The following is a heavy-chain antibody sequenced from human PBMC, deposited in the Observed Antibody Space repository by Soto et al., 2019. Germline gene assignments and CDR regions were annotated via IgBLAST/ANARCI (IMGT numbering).Heavy chain of an antibody. D-gene: IGHD1-26*01. CDR3: ARDRRSYSDYFDY. CDR2: ITHSGNT. Sequence: QVQLQQWGAGLLKPSETLSLTCAVYGGSFSGYYWSWIRQPPGTGLEWIGEITHSGNTNYNASLKSRVTISEDTSKNQFSLKLSSVTAADTAVYYCARDRRSYSDYFDYWGQGTLVTVSS. CDR1: GGSFSGYY. V-gene: IGHV4-34*01. J-gene: IGHJ4*02.